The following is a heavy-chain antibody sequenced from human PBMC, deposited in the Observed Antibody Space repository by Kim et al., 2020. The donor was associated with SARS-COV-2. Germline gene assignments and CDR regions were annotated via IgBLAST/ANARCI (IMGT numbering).Heavy chain of an antibody. V-gene: IGHV3-23*01. CDR3: ARAFSGANSPPLF. CDR2: ISINGRNT. Sequence: GGSLRLSCEASGFTFNTYAMYWVRQAPGKGLEWVSGISINGRNTHYADSVRGRFAISRDNSKNALYLQMNSLRDEDTAVYYCARAFSGANSPPLFWGQGSLVTVSS. CDR1: GFTFNTYA. D-gene: IGHD2-8*02. J-gene: IGHJ4*02.